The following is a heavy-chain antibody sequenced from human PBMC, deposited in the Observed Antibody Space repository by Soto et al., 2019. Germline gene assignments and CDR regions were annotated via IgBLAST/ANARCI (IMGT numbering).Heavy chain of an antibody. Sequence: QVQLVESGGGVVQPGRSLRLSCAASGFTFSSYGMHWVRQAPGKGLEWVAVIWYDGSNKYYADSVKGRFTISRDNSKNTLYLQMNSLRAEDRAVYYCARADLVVPHRVIDYWGQGTLVTVSS. CDR2: IWYDGSNK. V-gene: IGHV3-33*01. D-gene: IGHD2-2*01. CDR3: ARADLVVPHRVIDY. J-gene: IGHJ4*02. CDR1: GFTFSSYG.